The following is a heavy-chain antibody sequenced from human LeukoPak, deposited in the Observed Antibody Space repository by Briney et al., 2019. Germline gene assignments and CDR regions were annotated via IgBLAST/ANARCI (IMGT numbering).Heavy chain of an antibody. J-gene: IGHJ6*02. V-gene: IGHV1-2*02. D-gene: IGHD6-13*01. Sequence: ASVKVSCKTSGYTFTGYFLNWVRQAPGQGLEWMGRINPNSGGTNCGQKFQDRVTMTRDTSISTAYMELSRLRSDDTAVYYCARVIIAAPHVPGKYGMDVWGQGTTVTVSS. CDR2: INPNSGGT. CDR1: GYTFTGYF. CDR3: ARVIIAAPHVPGKYGMDV.